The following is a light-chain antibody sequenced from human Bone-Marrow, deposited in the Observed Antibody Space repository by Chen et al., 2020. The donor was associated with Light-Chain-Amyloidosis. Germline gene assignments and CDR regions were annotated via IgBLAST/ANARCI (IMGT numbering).Light chain of an antibody. CDR1: QNVGSS. CDR2: GAS. V-gene: IGKV3D-15*01. J-gene: IGKJ2*01. Sequence: EVVMMQSPATLSLSPGERATLSCRASQNVGSSLAWYQQKPGQAPTLLIHGASTRATDIPARVSGSGSGTEFIFSSSGLQSEDFAVYYCHQYNNWPYTFGQGTKLEIK. CDR3: HQYNNWPYT.